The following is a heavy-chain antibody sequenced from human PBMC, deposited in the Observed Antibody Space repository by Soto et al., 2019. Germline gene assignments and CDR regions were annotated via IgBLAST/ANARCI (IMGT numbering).Heavy chain of an antibody. J-gene: IGHJ5*02. CDR3: ARVKSLNWFDP. V-gene: IGHV3-30-3*01. CDR1: GFTFSSYA. CDR2: ISYDGSNK. Sequence: QVQLVESGGGVVQPGRSLRLSCAASGFTFSSYAMHWVRQAPGKGLEWVAVISYDGSNKYYADSVKGRFTISRDNSKNTLYLQMNSLRAEDTAVYYCARVKSLNWFDPWGQGTLVTVSS.